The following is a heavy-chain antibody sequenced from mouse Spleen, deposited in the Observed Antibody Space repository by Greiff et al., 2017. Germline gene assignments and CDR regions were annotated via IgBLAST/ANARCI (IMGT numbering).Heavy chain of an antibody. CDR2: IWSDGST. CDR3: ARNDGYDETVDY. D-gene: IGHD2-2*01. Sequence: QVQLKQSGPGLVAPSQSLSITCTVSGFSLTNYAVHWVRQSPGKGLEWLGVIWSDGSTDYNAAFISRLSISKDNSKSQVFFKMNSLQADDTAIYYCARNDGYDETVDYWGQGTTLTVSS. J-gene: IGHJ2*01. CDR1: GFSLTNYA. V-gene: IGHV2-4-1*01.